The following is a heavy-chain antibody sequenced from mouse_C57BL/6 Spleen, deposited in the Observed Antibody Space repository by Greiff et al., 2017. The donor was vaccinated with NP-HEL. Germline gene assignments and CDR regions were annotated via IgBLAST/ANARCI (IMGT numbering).Heavy chain of an antibody. CDR1: GYTFTSYW. CDR3: ARGGSSGPGSFDY. CDR2: IDPSDSYT. D-gene: IGHD3-2*02. V-gene: IGHV1-50*01. Sequence: QVQLQQPGAELVKPGASVKLSCKASGYTFTSYWMQWVKQRPGQGLEWIGEIDPSDSYTNYNQKFKGKATLTVDTSSSTAYMQLSSLTSEDSAVYYCARGGSSGPGSFDYWGKGTTLTVSS. J-gene: IGHJ2*01.